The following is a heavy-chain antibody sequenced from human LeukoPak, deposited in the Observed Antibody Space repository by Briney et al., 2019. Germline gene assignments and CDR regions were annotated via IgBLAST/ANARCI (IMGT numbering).Heavy chain of an antibody. V-gene: IGHV4-59*01. D-gene: IGHD3-10*01. J-gene: IGHJ6*02. Sequence: SETLSLTCTVPGGSMSGFFWTWTRQPPGRELEWIGSIYYSGSSTKYNPSLKSRVTISVDTSKSQFSLNLNSATAADTAVYYCARTSRHFYGSGTNLTPWPAGMDVWGQGTTVTVSS. CDR3: ARTSRHFYGSGTNLTPWPAGMDV. CDR1: GGSMSGFF. CDR2: IYYSGSST.